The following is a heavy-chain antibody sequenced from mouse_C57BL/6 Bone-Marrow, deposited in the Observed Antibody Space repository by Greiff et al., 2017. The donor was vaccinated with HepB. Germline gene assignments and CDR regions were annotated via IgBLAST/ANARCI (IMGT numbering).Heavy chain of an antibody. V-gene: IGHV1-81*01. CDR1: GYTFTSYG. D-gene: IGHD1-1*01. J-gene: IGHJ2*01. Sequence: QVQLKESGAELARPGASVKLSCKASGYTFTSYGISWVKQRTGQGLEWIGEIYPRSGNTYYNEKFKGKATLTADKSSSTAYMELRSLTSEDSAVYFCARRGTTVVGYYFDYWGQGTTLTVSS. CDR3: ARRGTTVVGYYFDY. CDR2: IYPRSGNT.